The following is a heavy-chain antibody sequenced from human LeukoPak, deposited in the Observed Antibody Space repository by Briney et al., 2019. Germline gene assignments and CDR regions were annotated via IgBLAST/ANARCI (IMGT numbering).Heavy chain of an antibody. CDR2: ISPDGSTT. J-gene: IGHJ4*02. V-gene: IGHV3-74*01. D-gene: IGHD4-11*01. CDR1: GFSISSYW. CDR3: TRDRTTITLFEL. Sequence: GGSLRLSCAASGFSISSYWMHWVRQVPGKGLVWVSRISPDGSTTGYADSVKGRFTASRDNARNTLYLQINSLRVEDSAVYYCTRDRTTITLFELWGQGTLVTVSS.